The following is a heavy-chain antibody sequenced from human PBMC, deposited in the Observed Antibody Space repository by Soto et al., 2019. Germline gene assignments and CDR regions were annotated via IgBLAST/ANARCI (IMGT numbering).Heavy chain of an antibody. CDR1: GYFLTALG. D-gene: IGHD1-26*01. CDR3: AHGEGIVKSIVYFDS. Sequence: GAPVKVAGKVSGYFLTALGIHWVRQAPGKGLEWMGGFDREDGETIYAQKFQGRVTMTEDTSTDSAYMELSSLTSEDTAIYYCAHGEGIVKSIVYFDSWGQGTLVTVSS. J-gene: IGHJ4*02. V-gene: IGHV1-24*01. CDR2: FDREDGET.